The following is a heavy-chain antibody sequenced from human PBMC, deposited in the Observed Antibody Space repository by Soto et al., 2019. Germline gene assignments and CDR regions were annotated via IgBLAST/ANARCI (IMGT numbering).Heavy chain of an antibody. CDR3: ARPREVYDILTGYYNPAYFDY. CDR1: GGSISSSSYY. J-gene: IGHJ4*02. V-gene: IGHV4-39*01. D-gene: IGHD3-9*01. CDR2: IYYSGST. Sequence: SETLSLTCTVSGGSISSSSYYWGWIRQPPGKGLEWIGSIYYSGSTYYNPSLKSRVTISVDTSKNQFSLKLSSVTAADTAVYYCARPREVYDILTGYYNPAYFDYWGQGTLVTVSS.